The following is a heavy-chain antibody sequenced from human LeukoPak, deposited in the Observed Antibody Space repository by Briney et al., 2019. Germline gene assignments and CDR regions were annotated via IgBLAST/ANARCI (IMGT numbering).Heavy chain of an antibody. D-gene: IGHD1-1*01. CDR1: GYTLTGYC. Sequence: GASVKVSCKASGYTLTGYCMHWVRQAPGQGLEWLGWINTKSGATNYAQNFQGRVTMTRDTSMSTTYMELKRLRSDDTAVYYCARALHLELHYYFDYWGQGTLVTVSS. CDR2: INTKSGAT. J-gene: IGHJ4*02. CDR3: ARALHLELHYYFDY. V-gene: IGHV1-2*02.